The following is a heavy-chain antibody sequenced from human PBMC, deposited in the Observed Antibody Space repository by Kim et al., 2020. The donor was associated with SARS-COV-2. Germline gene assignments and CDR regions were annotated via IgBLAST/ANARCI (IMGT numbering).Heavy chain of an antibody. CDR2: INIENGNT. J-gene: IGHJ4*02. V-gene: IGHV1-3*04. D-gene: IGHD3-22*01. Sequence: ASVKVSCKASGYNFIDYAVQWVRQAPGQGLEWMGWINIENGNTKCSQRFQGRVTISRDTSATTAYMELRSLRYEDTAVYYCAREQDGRGYQFEDWGQGTLVIVSS. CDR1: GYNFIDYA. CDR3: AREQDGRGYQFED.